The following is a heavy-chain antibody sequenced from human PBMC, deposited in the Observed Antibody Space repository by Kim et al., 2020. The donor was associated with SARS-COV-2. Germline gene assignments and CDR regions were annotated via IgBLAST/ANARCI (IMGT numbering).Heavy chain of an antibody. CDR3: ARDMVVVVPAAMLYYYYGMDV. J-gene: IGHJ6*02. CDR1: GFTFSSYS. V-gene: IGHV3-21*01. D-gene: IGHD2-2*01. CDR2: ISSSSSYI. Sequence: GGSLRLSCAASGFTFSSYSMNWVRQAPGKGLEWVSSISSSSSYIYYADSVKGRFTISRDNAKNSLYLQMNSLRAEDTAVYYCARDMVVVVPAAMLYYYYGMDVWGQGTTVTVSS.